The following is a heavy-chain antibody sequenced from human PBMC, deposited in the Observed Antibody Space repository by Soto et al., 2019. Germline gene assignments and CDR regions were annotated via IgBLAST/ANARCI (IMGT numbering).Heavy chain of an antibody. CDR1: GFTFSSYA. V-gene: IGHV3-30-3*01. J-gene: IGHJ4*02. CDR3: VKDTAMVLDY. Sequence: GGSLRLSCAASGFTFSSYAMHWVGQAPGKGLEWVAVISYDGSNKYYADSVKGRFTISRDNSKNTLYLQMNSLRAEDTAVYYCVKDTAMVLDYWGQGTLVTVSS. CDR2: ISYDGSNK. D-gene: IGHD5-18*01.